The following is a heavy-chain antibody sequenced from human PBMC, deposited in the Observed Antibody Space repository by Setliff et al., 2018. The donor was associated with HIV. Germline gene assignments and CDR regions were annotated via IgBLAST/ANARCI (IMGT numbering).Heavy chain of an antibody. V-gene: IGHV4-4*07. J-gene: IGHJ6*03. CDR2: IFTSGTT. CDR3: AREGFYNSYYYYMDV. Sequence: SETLSLTCTVSDGSISNYYWNWIRQPAGKGLEWIGRIFTSGTTNYNPSLRSRVTISVDTSKNQFSLRLSSVTAADTAVYYCAREGFYNSYYYYMDVWGIGTKVTVSS. CDR1: DGSISNYY. D-gene: IGHD2-2*02.